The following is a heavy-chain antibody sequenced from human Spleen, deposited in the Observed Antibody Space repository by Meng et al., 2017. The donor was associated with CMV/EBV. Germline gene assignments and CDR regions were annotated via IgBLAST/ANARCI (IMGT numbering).Heavy chain of an antibody. J-gene: IGHJ4*02. CDR2: IRNKASSYST. D-gene: IGHD1/OR15-1a*01. CDR1: GFTFSDNY. Sequence: ASGFTFSDNYMYWVRQAPGKGLEWVARIRNKASSYSTEYAASVRGRFTISRDDSKLLYLQMNSLKTEDTAVYYCARTSRTTRDFDYWGQGTLVTVSS. CDR3: ARTSRTTRDFDY. V-gene: IGHV3-72*01.